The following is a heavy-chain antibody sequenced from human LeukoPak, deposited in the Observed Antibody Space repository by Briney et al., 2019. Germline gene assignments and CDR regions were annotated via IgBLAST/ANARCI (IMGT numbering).Heavy chain of an antibody. CDR1: EFTFSNYA. J-gene: IGHJ5*02. V-gene: IGHV3-23*01. CDR3: AKGSGINHYHWIDP. Sequence: GGSLRLSCAASEFTFSNYAMNWVRQAPGKGLEWVSGISGGGGSTYYADSVKGRFTISRDNSKNTLYLQMGSLRAEDTALYYCAKGSGINHYHWIDPWGQGTLVTVSS. D-gene: IGHD1-14*01. CDR2: ISGGGGST.